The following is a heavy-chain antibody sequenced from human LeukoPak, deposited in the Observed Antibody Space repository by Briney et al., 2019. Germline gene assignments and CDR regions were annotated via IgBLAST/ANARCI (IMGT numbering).Heavy chain of an antibody. CDR1: GFTFDDYA. Sequence: PGGSLRLSCAASGFTFDDYAMHWVRQAPGKGLEWVANVRQDGSETYYVDSVKGRFFISRDNAENSLYLQMNSLRGDDTAVYFCARGGLYKYGGTSGDYWGQGTLVSVSS. CDR3: ARGGLYKYGGTSGDY. J-gene: IGHJ4*02. V-gene: IGHV3-7*01. D-gene: IGHD3-10*01. CDR2: VRQDGSET.